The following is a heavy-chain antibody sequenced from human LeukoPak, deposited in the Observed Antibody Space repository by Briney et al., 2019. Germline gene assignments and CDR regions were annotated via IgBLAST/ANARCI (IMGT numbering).Heavy chain of an antibody. J-gene: IGHJ4*02. CDR1: GDSISTYY. CDR3: ARLRWQLVGPYFDY. Sequence: TSETLSLTCSFSGDSISTYYWSWIRQSPGKGLEWIGHIYSSGNTDYNSSLKSRVTISVDTSKNQFSLRLSSVTATDTAVYYCARLRWQLVGPYFDYWGQGILVTVSS. V-gene: IGHV4-59*01. CDR2: IYSSGNT. D-gene: IGHD1-26*01.